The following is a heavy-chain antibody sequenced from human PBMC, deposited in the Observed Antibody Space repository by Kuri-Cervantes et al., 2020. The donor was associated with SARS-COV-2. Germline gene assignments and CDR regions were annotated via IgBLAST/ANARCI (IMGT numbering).Heavy chain of an antibody. D-gene: IGHD6-13*01. V-gene: IGHV3-48*01. CDR1: GFIFSDFG. CDR2: ISSSSTTI. Sequence: GESLKISCAASGFIFSDFGMNWVRQAPGKGLEWVSYISSSSTTIYYADSVKGRFTISRDNAKNSLYLQMNSLRAEDTAVYYCARVFGGYVAAAAAYYFDYWGQGTLVTVSS. J-gene: IGHJ4*02. CDR3: ARVFGGYVAAAAAYYFDY.